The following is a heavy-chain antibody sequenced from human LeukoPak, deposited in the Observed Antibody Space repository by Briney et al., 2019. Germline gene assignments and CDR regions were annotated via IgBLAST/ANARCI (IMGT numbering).Heavy chain of an antibody. Sequence: SETLSLTCTVSGGSISSSSYYWGWIRQPPGKGLEWIGSIYYSGSNYYNPSLKSRVTISVDTSKNQFSLKLSSVTAADTAVYYCARRRIQLWHFDYWGQGTLVTVSS. CDR1: GGSISSSSYY. J-gene: IGHJ4*02. CDR3: ARRRIQLWHFDY. V-gene: IGHV4-39*01. CDR2: IYYSGSN. D-gene: IGHD5-18*01.